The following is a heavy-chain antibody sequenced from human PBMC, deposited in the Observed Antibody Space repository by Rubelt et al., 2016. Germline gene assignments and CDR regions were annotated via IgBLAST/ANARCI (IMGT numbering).Heavy chain of an antibody. D-gene: IGHD1-14*01. CDR1: GSFSGYY. V-gene: IGHV4-34*01. CDR2: INHSGST. CDR3: GRGLTSVDY. Sequence: GSFSGYYWSWIRQPPGKGLEWIGEINHSGSTNYNPSLKSRVTISVDTSKNQFSLKLSSVTAADTAVYYCGRGLTSVDYWGQGTLVTVSS. J-gene: IGHJ4*02.